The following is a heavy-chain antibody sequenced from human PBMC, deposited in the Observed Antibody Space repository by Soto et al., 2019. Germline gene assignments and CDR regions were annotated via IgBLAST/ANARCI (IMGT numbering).Heavy chain of an antibody. D-gene: IGHD2-15*01. V-gene: IGHV4-30-2*01. J-gene: IGHJ4*02. CDR2: IYHSGST. CDR1: GGSISSGRYS. CDR3: ARGQVVAAQH. Sequence: QLQLQESGSGLVMPSQTLSLTCAVYGGSISSGRYSWSWIRQPPGKGLEWIGYIYHSGSTYYNPTLKSRVTISVDRSKNQFSLKLSSVTAADTAVYYCARGQVVAAQHWGQGTLVTVSS.